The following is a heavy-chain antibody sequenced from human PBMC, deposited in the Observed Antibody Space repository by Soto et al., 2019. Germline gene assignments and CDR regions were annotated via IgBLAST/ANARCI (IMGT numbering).Heavy chain of an antibody. J-gene: IGHJ4*02. D-gene: IGHD1-26*01. V-gene: IGHV3-33*01. CDR2: IYYDGSYE. CDR1: GFTFNKYG. CDR3: ARDSSDGRVGYFDH. Sequence: QVQLVESGGAVGQPGGSLRLSCAASGFTFNKYGIHWVRQAPGKGLEWVAMIYYDGSYEYYSDSVKGRVTISRDNSKNTVDLLMNSLTVEDTGVYYCARDSSDGRVGYFDHWGRGALVIVSS.